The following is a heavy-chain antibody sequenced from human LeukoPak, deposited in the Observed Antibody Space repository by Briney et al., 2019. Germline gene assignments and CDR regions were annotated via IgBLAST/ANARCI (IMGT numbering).Heavy chain of an antibody. D-gene: IGHD6-19*01. V-gene: IGHV1-2*02. CDR2: INPNSGGT. J-gene: IGHJ4*02. CDR1: GYTFTGYN. Sequence: GASVKVSCKASGYTFTGYNMHWLRQAPGQGLEWMGWINPNSGGTNYGQKFQGRVTMTRDTSISTAYMELSRLRSDDTAVYYCARVGEWYSSGWYFFDYWGQGTLVTVSS. CDR3: ARVGEWYSSGWYFFDY.